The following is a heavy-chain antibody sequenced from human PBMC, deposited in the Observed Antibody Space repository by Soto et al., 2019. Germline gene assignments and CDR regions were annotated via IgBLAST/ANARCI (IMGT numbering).Heavy chain of an antibody. V-gene: IGHV4-59*01. CDR2: IFYSGSA. CDR1: GGSIISYY. CDR3: ARQLLWFGESVWIDT. Sequence: SETLSLTCTVSGGSIISYYWSWIRQPPGKGLEWIGYIFYSGSANYNPSLKSRLTISVDASKNQFSLKLTSVTAADTAVYYCARQLLWFGESVWIDTWGQGTQVTVS. J-gene: IGHJ5*02. D-gene: IGHD3-10*01.